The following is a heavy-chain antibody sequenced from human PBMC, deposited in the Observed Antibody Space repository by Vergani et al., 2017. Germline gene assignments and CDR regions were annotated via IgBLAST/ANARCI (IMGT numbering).Heavy chain of an antibody. J-gene: IGHJ4*01. CDR3: ARERPNGGSYGY. D-gene: IGHD1-26*01. CDR1: GFTFSSYG. V-gene: IGHV3-33*01. Sequence: QVQLVESGGGVVQPGRSLRLSCAASGFTFSSYGTHWVRQAPGKGLEWVAVIWYDGSNKYYADSVKGRFTISRDNSKNTLYLQMNSLRAEDTAVYYCARERPNGGSYGYWGHGTLVTVSS. CDR2: IWYDGSNK.